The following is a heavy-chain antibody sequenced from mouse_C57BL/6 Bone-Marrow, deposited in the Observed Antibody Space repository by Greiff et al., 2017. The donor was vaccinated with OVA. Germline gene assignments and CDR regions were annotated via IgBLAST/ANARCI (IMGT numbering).Heavy chain of an antibody. V-gene: IGHV1-54*01. CDR1: GYAFTNYL. D-gene: IGHD2-2*01. CDR3: ANGYLFAY. Sequence: VKLQESGAELVRPGTSVKVSCKASGYAFTNYLIEWVKQRPGQGLEWIGVINPGSGGTNYNEKFKGKATLTADKSSSTAYMQLSSLTSEDSAVYFCANGYLFAYWGQGTLVTVSA. J-gene: IGHJ3*01. CDR2: INPGSGGT.